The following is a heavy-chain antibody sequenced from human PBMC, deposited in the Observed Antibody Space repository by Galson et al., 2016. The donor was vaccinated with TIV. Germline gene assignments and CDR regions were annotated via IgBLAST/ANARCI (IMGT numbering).Heavy chain of an antibody. J-gene: IGHJ6*02. CDR2: VRCGGNIT. V-gene: IGHV3-23*03. CDR3: AKDGGRPFTYYYCWDV. Sequence: SLRLSCAASGFTFTNNALPWVRQAPGKGLEWVAVVRCGGNITYYADSVKGRFTISRDNSKSTLYLQMTSLTPEDTAVYFCAKDGGRPFTYYYCWDVWGQGTTVTVS. CDR1: GFTFTNNA. D-gene: IGHD1-26*01.